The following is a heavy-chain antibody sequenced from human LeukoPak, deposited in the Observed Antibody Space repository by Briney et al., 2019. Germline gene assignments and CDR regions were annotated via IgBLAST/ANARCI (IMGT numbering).Heavy chain of an antibody. J-gene: IGHJ4*02. D-gene: IGHD5-12*01. CDR1: GFTFSSYA. CDR2: ISYDGSNK. CDR3: ARDQPRGGYDY. Sequence: PGGSLGLSCAASGFTFSSYAMHWVRQAPGKGLEWVAVISYDGSNKYYADSVKGRFTISRDNSKNTLYLQMNSLRAEDTAVYYCARDQPRGGYDYWGQGTLVTVSS. V-gene: IGHV3-30-3*01.